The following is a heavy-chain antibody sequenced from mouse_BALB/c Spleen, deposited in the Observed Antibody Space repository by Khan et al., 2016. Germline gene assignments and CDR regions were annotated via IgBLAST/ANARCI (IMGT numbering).Heavy chain of an antibody. CDR1: GFTFSDYY. D-gene: IGHD2-4*01. CDR3: AREGLRRGFAY. CDR2: ISDGGSYT. J-gene: IGHJ3*01. V-gene: IGHV5-4*02. Sequence: EVELVESGGGLVKPGGSLKLSCAASGFTFSDYYMYWVRQTPEKRLEWVATISDGGSYTYYPDSVKGRFTFSRDNAKNNLYLQMSSLKSEDTARYYCAREGLRRGFAYWGQGTLVTVSA.